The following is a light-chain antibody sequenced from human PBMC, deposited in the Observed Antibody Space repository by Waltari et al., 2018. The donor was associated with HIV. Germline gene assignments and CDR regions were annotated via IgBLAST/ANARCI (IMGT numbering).Light chain of an antibody. CDR1: SSDAGAYNY. V-gene: IGLV2-14*03. Sequence: QSALTPPASVSGSPGQSFTISCTGTSSDAGAYNYVSWYQQYPGKVPKLMIYDVINRPSGVPKRFSGSKSGNTASLTISGLQAEDEADYYCSSYTSSSTHIFGTGTKVTVL. CDR2: DVI. J-gene: IGLJ1*01. CDR3: SSYTSSSTHI.